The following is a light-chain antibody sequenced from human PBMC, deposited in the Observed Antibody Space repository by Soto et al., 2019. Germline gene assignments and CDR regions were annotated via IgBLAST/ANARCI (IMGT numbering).Light chain of an antibody. Sequence: EIVLTQSPATLSLSPGERATLSCRASQSVSSYLAWYQQKPGQAPRLLIYDASNRATGIPARFSGSGSGTDSTLTISSLEPEDFAVYYCHQRSNWPFLTFGGGTKVEIK. CDR3: HQRSNWPFLT. CDR2: DAS. V-gene: IGKV3-11*01. J-gene: IGKJ4*01. CDR1: QSVSSY.